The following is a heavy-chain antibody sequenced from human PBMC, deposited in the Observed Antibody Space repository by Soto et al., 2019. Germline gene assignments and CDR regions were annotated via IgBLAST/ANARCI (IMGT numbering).Heavy chain of an antibody. J-gene: IGHJ4*02. Sequence: QITLKESGPTLVKPTQTLTLTCTFSGFSFRSNGVGVGWIRQPPGKALEWLALIYWNDDKRYSPSLSSRLTITKDISKNQVVLRMTNMDPGDTATYYCAHHIAAAIPFDNWGQGTLVRVSS. V-gene: IGHV2-5*01. D-gene: IGHD6-13*01. CDR3: AHHIAAAIPFDN. CDR2: IYWNDDK. CDR1: GFSFRSNGVG.